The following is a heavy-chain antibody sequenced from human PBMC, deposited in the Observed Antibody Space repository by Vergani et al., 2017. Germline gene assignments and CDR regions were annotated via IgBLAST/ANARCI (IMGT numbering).Heavy chain of an antibody. CDR2: INPNSGGT. Sequence: QVQLVQSGAEVKKPGASVKVSCKASGYTFTGYYMHWVRQAPGQGLEWMGWINPNSGGTNYAQKFQGRVTITRDTSASTAYMELSSLRSEDTAVYYCARDKHYDFWSGYPSSPHWFDPWGQGTLVTVSS. J-gene: IGHJ5*02. D-gene: IGHD3-3*01. CDR3: ARDKHYDFWSGYPSSPHWFDP. V-gene: IGHV1-2*02. CDR1: GYTFTGYY.